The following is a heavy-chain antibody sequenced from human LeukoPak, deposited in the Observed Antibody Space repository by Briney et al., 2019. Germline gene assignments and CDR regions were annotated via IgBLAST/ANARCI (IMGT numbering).Heavy chain of an antibody. CDR3: AKDFDLTASSSCYFDY. CDR2: ISGSGGST. J-gene: IGHJ4*02. D-gene: IGHD2-15*01. V-gene: IGHV3-23*01. CDR1: GFTFSSYG. Sequence: GGSLRLSCAASGFTFSSYGMSWVRQAPGKGLEWVSAISGSGGSTYYADSVKGRFTISRDNSKNTLYLQMNSLRAEDTAVYYCAKDFDLTASSSCYFDYWGQGTLVTVSS.